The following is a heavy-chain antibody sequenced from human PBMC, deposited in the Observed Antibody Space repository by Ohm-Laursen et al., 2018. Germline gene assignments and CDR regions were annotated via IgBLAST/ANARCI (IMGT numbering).Heavy chain of an antibody. CDR2: INWNSGDI. V-gene: IGHV3-9*01. CDR3: AKDDSY. J-gene: IGHJ4*02. Sequence: SLRLSCAASGFTFGNYAMHWVRQAPGKGLEWVATINWNSGDIGYGDSVKGRFTISRDNAKNSVYLQMNSLRAEDTAIYYCAKDDSYWGQGTLVTVSS. CDR1: GFTFGNYA.